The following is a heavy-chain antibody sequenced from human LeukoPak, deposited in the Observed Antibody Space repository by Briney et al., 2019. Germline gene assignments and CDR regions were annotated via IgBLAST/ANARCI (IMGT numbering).Heavy chain of an antibody. Sequence: WGSLRLSCAASGFTISSYSMNWVRQAPGKGLERVSYISSSSSTIYYADSVKGRFTISTDNAKNSLYLQMTSLRAEETAVYYCARIGPDIVVVPATIRVYYFQHWGQGTLVTVSS. D-gene: IGHD2-2*02. J-gene: IGHJ1*01. CDR1: GFTISSYS. V-gene: IGHV3-48*01. CDR3: ARIGPDIVVVPATIRVYYFQH. CDR2: ISSSSSTI.